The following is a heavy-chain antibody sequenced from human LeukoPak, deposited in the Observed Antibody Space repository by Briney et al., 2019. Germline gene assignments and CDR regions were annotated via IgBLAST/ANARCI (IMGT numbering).Heavy chain of an antibody. J-gene: IGHJ4*02. V-gene: IGHV3-30*02. Sequence: GGSLRLSCAASGFTFSSYGMHWVRQAPGKGLEWVAFIRYDGSNKYYADSVKGRFTISRDNSKNTLYLQMNSLRAEDTAVYYCAKGEGFGELAAGDVWGQGTLVTVSS. D-gene: IGHD3-10*01. CDR2: IRYDGSNK. CDR3: AKGEGFGELAAGDV. CDR1: GFTFSSYG.